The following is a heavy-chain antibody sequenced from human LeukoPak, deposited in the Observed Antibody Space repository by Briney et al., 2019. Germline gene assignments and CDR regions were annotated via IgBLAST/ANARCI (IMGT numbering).Heavy chain of an antibody. J-gene: IGHJ4*02. Sequence: KPGGSLRLSCAASGLTFSNAWLCCVRQAPGKGLEWIGRIKSKTDGGTTDYAAPVKGRFTISRDDSKNTLYLQMNSLKTEDTAVYYCTTDFYDFWSGPPYFDYWGQGTLVTVSS. CDR3: TTDFYDFWSGPPYFDY. D-gene: IGHD3-3*01. V-gene: IGHV3-15*01. CDR1: GLTFSNAW. CDR2: IKSKTDGGTT.